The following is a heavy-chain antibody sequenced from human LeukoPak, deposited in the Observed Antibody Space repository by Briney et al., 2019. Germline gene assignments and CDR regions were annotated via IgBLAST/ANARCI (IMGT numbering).Heavy chain of an antibody. D-gene: IGHD4-17*01. J-gene: IGHJ4*02. CDR3: ARDFVYGLSKEFDY. V-gene: IGHV3-21*01. Sequence: GGSLRLSCADSGFTLSSYSTNWVRQALGKGLEWVSSISSSSSYIYYADSVKGRFTISRDNAKNSLYLQMNSLRAEDTAVYYCARDFVYGLSKEFDYWGQGTLVTVSS. CDR2: ISSSSSYI. CDR1: GFTLSSYS.